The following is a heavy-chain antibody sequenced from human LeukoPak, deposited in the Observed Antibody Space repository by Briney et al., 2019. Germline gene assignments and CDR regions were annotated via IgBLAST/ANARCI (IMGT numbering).Heavy chain of an antibody. V-gene: IGHV1-46*01. CDR1: GYSFTTYF. D-gene: IGHD3-10*01. CDR3: ARAGVPVALISDY. Sequence: ASVKVSCKASGYSFTTYFIHWVRQAPGQGPEWMGIINPNSGSTNYAQKFQGRVTMTRDTSTNAVDMELSNLRSDDTAVYYCARAGVPVALISDYWGQGTLVTVSS. J-gene: IGHJ4*02. CDR2: INPNSGST.